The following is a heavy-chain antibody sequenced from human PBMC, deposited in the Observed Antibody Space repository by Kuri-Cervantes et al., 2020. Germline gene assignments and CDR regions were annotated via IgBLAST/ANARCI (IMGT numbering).Heavy chain of an antibody. CDR1: GGTFSSYA. D-gene: IGHD3-3*01. Sequence: SVKVSCKASGGTFSSYAINWVRQAPGQGLEWMGGIIPIFGTANYAQKFQGRVTITADESTSTAYMELSSLRSEDTAVYYCASKNYDFWSGYKYYYYYMDVWGKGTTVTVSS. J-gene: IGHJ6*03. V-gene: IGHV1-69*13. CDR3: ASKNYDFWSGYKYYYYYMDV. CDR2: IIPIFGTA.